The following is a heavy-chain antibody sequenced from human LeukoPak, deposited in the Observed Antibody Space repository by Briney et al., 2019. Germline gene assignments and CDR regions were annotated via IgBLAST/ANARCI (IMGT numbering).Heavy chain of an antibody. V-gene: IGHV3-7*01. CDR3: ARTRDNYYYMDV. D-gene: IGHD2-2*01. CDR1: EFTFSSFG. J-gene: IGHJ6*03. CDR2: IKQDGSEK. Sequence: GGSLRLSCAASEFTFSSFGMSWVRRAPGKGLEWVANIKQDGSEKYYVDSVKGRFTISRDNAKNSLYLQMNSLRAEDTAVYYCARTRDNYYYMDVWGKGTTVTVSS.